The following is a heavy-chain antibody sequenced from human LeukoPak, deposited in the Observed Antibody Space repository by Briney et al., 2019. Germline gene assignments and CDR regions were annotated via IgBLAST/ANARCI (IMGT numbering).Heavy chain of an antibody. V-gene: IGHV3-21*01. D-gene: IGHD3-22*01. Sequence: GGSLRLSCAASGFTFSSYSMNWVRQAPGKGLEWVSSISSSSSYIYYADSVKGRFTISRDNAKNSLYLQMNSLRAEDTAVYYCARVPWGFWDYDSSGYYYDYWGQGTLVTVSS. J-gene: IGHJ4*02. CDR1: GFTFSSYS. CDR3: ARVPWGFWDYDSSGYYYDY. CDR2: ISSSSSYI.